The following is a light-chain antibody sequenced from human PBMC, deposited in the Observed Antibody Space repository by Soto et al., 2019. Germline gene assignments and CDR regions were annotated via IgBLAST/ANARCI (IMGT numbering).Light chain of an antibody. CDR2: EGT. Sequence: QSVLTQPASVSGSPGQSITISCTGTSSDVGSYNLVSWFQQLPGKVPKLIIYEGTKRPSGVSDRFSGSKSGNTASLTISGLQAEDEADYYCSSYTSSSTYVFGTGTKVTVL. CDR1: SSDVGSYNL. J-gene: IGLJ1*01. V-gene: IGLV2-14*02. CDR3: SSYTSSSTYV.